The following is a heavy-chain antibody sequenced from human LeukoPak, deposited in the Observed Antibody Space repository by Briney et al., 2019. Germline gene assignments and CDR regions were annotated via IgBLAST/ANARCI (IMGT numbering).Heavy chain of an antibody. CDR1: GGSISSGSYY. J-gene: IGHJ4*02. V-gene: IGHV4-61*02. D-gene: IGHD3-3*02. Sequence: SQTLSLTCTVSGGSISSGSYYWSWIRQPAGKGLEWIGRIYTSGSTNYNPSLKSRVTISVDTSKNQLSLKLSSVTAADTAVYYCARGSHFTDYWGQGTLVTVSS. CDR2: IYTSGST. CDR3: ARGSHFTDY.